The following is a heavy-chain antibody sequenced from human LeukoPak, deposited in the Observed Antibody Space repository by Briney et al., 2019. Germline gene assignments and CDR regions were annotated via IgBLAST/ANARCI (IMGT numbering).Heavy chain of an antibody. Sequence: GGSLRLSCAASGFSFSSYAMSWVRQAPGKGLEWVSAISRSGNSPYYADSVKGRFTISRDNSKKTLYLQMNSLRAEDTAVYYCASRDIVVVVAAETEDYWGQGTLVTVSS. D-gene: IGHD2-15*01. CDR1: GFSFSSYA. V-gene: IGHV3-23*01. J-gene: IGHJ4*02. CDR2: ISRSGNSP. CDR3: ASRDIVVVVAAETEDY.